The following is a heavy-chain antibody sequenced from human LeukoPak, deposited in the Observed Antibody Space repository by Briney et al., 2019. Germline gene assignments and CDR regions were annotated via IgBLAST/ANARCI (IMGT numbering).Heavy chain of an antibody. CDR2: ISPYNSNT. CDR1: GYTFTTYG. Sequence: ASVKVSCKSSGYTFTTYGIGWMRQAPGQSLEWMGWISPYNSNTKYAQKLQGRVTMTTDTSTNTAYMEVRSLRSDDTAVYYCAREAPVAAGSDAFDIWGQGTMVTVSS. V-gene: IGHV1-18*01. CDR3: AREAPVAAGSDAFDI. J-gene: IGHJ3*02. D-gene: IGHD6-19*01.